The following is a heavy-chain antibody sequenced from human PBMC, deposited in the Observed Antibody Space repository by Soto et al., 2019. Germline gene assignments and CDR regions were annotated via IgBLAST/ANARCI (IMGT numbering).Heavy chain of an antibody. CDR3: SRDRAGMDV. CDR2: IYHSGST. J-gene: IGHJ6*02. Sequence: PSETLSLTCTVSGGSISSDDYYWSWVRQLPGEGLEWIGYIYHSGSTYYNPSLKSRLTISVAASKNQFSLSLRSVTAADTAIYYDSRDRAGMDVWGQGTTVTVSS. V-gene: IGHV4-30-4*01. CDR1: GGSISSDDYY. D-gene: IGHD3-22*01.